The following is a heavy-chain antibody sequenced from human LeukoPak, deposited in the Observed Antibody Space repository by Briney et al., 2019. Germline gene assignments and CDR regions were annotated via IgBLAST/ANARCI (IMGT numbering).Heavy chain of an antibody. CDR1: GFTFSSYW. CDR3: ARGGGLDV. Sequence: GGSLRLSCAASGFTFSSYWMNWARQAPGKGLEWVASINHNGNVNYYVDSVKGRFTISRDNAKNSLYLQMSNLRAEDTAVYFCARGGGLDVWGLGATVTVSS. CDR2: INHNGNVN. J-gene: IGHJ6*02. D-gene: IGHD3-16*01. V-gene: IGHV3-7*03.